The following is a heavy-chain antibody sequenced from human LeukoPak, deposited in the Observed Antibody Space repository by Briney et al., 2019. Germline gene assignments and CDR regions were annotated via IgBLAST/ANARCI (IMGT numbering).Heavy chain of an antibody. D-gene: IGHD2-2*01. V-gene: IGHV3-9*01. J-gene: IGHJ3*01. CDR3: AKDIGGDWTYRTDPSCYESAFDV. CDR2: IIWNGGRT. CDR1: RPNFGVYA. Sequence: PGGSLRLSCAASRPNFGVYAMHWVRQGPGKGLEWVAGIIWNGGRTAYADSVKGRFVISRDNARHSLHLQMNSLRPEDTALYYCAKDIGGDWTYRTDPSCYESAFDVWGHGTRVTVSS.